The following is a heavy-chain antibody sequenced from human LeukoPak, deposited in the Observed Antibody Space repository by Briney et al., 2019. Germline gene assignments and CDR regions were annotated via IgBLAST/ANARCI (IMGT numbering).Heavy chain of an antibody. CDR2: IKSKTAGGTS. D-gene: IGHD3-10*01. Sequence: GGSLRLSCAASGFPFSNALMRWVRQAPGKGLEGVGRIKSKTAGGTSDYAAPVKGRFTISRDDSKNPLYLQMNSLKTEETAVYYCTTLTWGSGRDYWGQGTLVTVSS. V-gene: IGHV3-15*01. CDR1: GFPFSNAL. CDR3: TTLTWGSGRDY. J-gene: IGHJ4*02.